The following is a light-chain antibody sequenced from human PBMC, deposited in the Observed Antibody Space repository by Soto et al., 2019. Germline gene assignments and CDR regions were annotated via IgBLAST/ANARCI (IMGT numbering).Light chain of an antibody. Sequence: VHMTQSPSSLSASVGYRVTITCRASQSISSYLNWYQQKQGKAPKLLIYAASSLQSGVPSRFSGSGYGTDFNLTISSLQTEDFATYYCQQSYSTPFTFGPGTKVDIK. CDR1: QSISSY. V-gene: IGKV1-39*01. CDR3: QQSYSTPFT. J-gene: IGKJ3*01. CDR2: AAS.